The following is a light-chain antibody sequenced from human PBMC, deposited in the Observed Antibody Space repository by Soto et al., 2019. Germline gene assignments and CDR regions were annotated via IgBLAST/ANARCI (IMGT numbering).Light chain of an antibody. CDR1: QSVRSNY. CDR2: GAA. Sequence: EIVLTQSPGTLSLSPGERATLSCRASQSVRSNYLAWYRQKPGQAPRLLIYGAATRATGIPARFSGSGSGTEFTLTISSLQSEDFAVYYCQQYHNWPAFGQGTKVDIK. J-gene: IGKJ1*01. V-gene: IGKV3-15*01. CDR3: QQYHNWPA.